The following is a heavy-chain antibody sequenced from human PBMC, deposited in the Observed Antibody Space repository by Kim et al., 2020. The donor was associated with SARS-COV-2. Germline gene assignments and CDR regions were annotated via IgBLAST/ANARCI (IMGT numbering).Heavy chain of an antibody. Sequence: GESLKISCKGSGYNFNSYWTGWLRQMPGKGLEWIGVIFPRDSDTKYSPPFEGQITISVDKAISTAYLQWNSLKASDTGIYYCARADFYDAGAIALLDYWGQGTLVSVSS. J-gene: IGHJ4*02. CDR2: IFPRDSDT. D-gene: IGHD5-12*01. CDR1: GYNFNSYW. V-gene: IGHV5-51*01. CDR3: ARADFYDAGAIALLDY.